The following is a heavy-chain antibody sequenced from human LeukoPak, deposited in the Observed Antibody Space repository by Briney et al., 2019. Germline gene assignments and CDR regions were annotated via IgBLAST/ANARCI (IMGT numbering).Heavy chain of an antibody. CDR1: GFTFSDYY. V-gene: IGHV3-11*05. CDR2: ISGSSSYT. D-gene: IGHD1-26*01. CDR3: ARDRLYSRSWGEYFQH. Sequence: GGSLRLSCTASGFTFSDYYKSWIRQAPGKGLEWVSYISGSSSYTNYADSVKGRFTISRDNAKKSLFLQMNSLRAEDTAVYYCARDRLYSRSWGEYFQHWGQGTLVTVSS. J-gene: IGHJ1*01.